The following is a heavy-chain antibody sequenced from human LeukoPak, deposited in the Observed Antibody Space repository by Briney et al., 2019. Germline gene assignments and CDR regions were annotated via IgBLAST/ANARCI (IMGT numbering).Heavy chain of an antibody. CDR2: IYYSGST. J-gene: IGHJ4*02. CDR3: ARTYSNYGLFDY. CDR1: GGSFSGYY. V-gene: IGHV4-59*08. Sequence: SETLSLTCAVYGGSFSGYYWSWIRQPPGKGLEWIGYIYYSGSTNYNPSLKSRVTISVDTSKNQFSLKLSSVTAADTAVYYCARTYSNYGLFDYWGQGTLVTVSS. D-gene: IGHD4-4*01.